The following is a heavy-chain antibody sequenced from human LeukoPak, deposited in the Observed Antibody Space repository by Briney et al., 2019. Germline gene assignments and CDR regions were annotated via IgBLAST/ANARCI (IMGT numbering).Heavy chain of an antibody. CDR2: ISAYNGNT. D-gene: IGHD3-3*01. V-gene: IGHV1-18*01. Sequence: GASVTVSCTASGYTFTSYGISWVRQAPGQGLEWMGWISAYNGNTNYAQKLQGRVTMTTDTSTSTAYMELRSLRSDDTAVYYCARVYGVLYDFWSGYYPPGYFDYWGQGTLVTVSS. CDR1: GYTFTSYG. J-gene: IGHJ4*02. CDR3: ARVYGVLYDFWSGYYPPGYFDY.